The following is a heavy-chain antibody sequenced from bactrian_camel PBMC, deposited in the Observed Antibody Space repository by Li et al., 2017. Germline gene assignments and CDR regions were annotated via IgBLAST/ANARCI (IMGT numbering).Heavy chain of an antibody. V-gene: IGHV3S6*01. CDR1: GFTFSNNY. J-gene: IGHJ4*01. CDR3: ATENSAY. D-gene: IGHD1*01. CDR2: ISRDGVNT. Sequence: HVQLVESGGGLVQPGGSLRLSCAASGFTFSNNYMNWVRQAPGKGLEWVGGISRDGVNTHYLDSVKGRFTISRDNAKNTVYVQMNSLKSEDTALYYCATENSAYWGQGTQVTVS.